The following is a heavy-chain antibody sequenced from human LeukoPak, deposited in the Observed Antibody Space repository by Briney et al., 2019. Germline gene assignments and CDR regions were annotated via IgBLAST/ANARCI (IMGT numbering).Heavy chain of an antibody. Sequence: ASVKVSCKVSGYTLTELSMHWVRQAPGKGLEWMGGFDPEDGETIYAQKFQGRVTMTEDTSTDTAYMELSSLRSEDTAVYYCAHYDSSGYYHQNAFDIWGQGTMVTVSS. CDR3: AHYDSSGYYHQNAFDI. J-gene: IGHJ3*02. D-gene: IGHD3-22*01. CDR1: GYTLTELS. CDR2: FDPEDGET. V-gene: IGHV1-24*01.